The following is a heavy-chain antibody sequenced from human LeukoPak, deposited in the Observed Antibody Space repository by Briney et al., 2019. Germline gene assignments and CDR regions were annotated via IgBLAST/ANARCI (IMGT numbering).Heavy chain of an antibody. CDR3: ARDPLRFLEWSASGMDV. CDR2: INPNSGGT. Sequence: ASVKVSCKASGYTSTGYYMHWVRQAPGQGLEWMGWINPNSGGTNYAQKFQGRVTMTRDTSISTAYMELSRLRSDDTAVYYCARDPLRFLEWSASGMDVWGQGTTVTVSS. D-gene: IGHD3-3*01. J-gene: IGHJ6*02. V-gene: IGHV1-2*02. CDR1: GYTSTGYY.